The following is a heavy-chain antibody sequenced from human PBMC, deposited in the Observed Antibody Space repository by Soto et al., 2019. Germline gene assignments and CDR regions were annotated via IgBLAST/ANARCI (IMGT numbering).Heavy chain of an antibody. CDR3: AKDFDSSGYMDY. D-gene: IGHD3-22*01. Sequence: PGGSLRPSCAASGFTFSIYGMHWVRQAPGKGLEWVAVISYDGSNKYYTDSVKGRFTISVDNSKNTLYLQMNSLRAEDTAVYYCAKDFDSSGYMDYWGQGTLVTVSS. J-gene: IGHJ4*02. CDR2: ISYDGSNK. CDR1: GFTFSIYG. V-gene: IGHV3-30*18.